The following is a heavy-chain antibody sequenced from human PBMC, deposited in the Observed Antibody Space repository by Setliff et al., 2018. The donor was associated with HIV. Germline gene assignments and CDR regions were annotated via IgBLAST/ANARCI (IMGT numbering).Heavy chain of an antibody. V-gene: IGHV4-31*03. D-gene: IGHD1-26*01. CDR3: ARDRGLRGMLLSSKELGFYYMDV. CDR1: GGSISSGYYY. J-gene: IGHJ6*03. Sequence: SETLSLTCSVSGGSISSGYYYWSWIRQHPGKGLEWIGYIYYSGSSYYNPSLKSRVTISVDTSKNQFSVKLSSVTAADTAVYYCARDRGLRGMLLSSKELGFYYMDVWGKGTTVTVSS. CDR2: IYYSGSS.